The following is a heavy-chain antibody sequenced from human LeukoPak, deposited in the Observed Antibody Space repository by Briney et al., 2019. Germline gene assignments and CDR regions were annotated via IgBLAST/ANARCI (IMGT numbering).Heavy chain of an antibody. D-gene: IGHD3-3*01. CDR3: AREYYDFWSGYINYFDY. CDR2: IRYDGSNK. Sequence: PGGSLRLSCAASGFTFSSYAMSWVRQAPGKGLEWVAFIRYDGSNKYYADSVKGRFTISRDNSKNTLYLQMNSLRAEDTAVYYCAREYYDFWSGYINYFDYWGQGTLVTVSS. CDR1: GFTFSSYA. V-gene: IGHV3-30*02. J-gene: IGHJ4*02.